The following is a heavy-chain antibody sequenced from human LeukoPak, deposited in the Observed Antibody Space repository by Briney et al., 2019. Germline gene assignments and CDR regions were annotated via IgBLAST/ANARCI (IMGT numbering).Heavy chain of an antibody. V-gene: IGHV1-2*02. J-gene: IGHJ4*02. CDR1: GYTFTGYY. D-gene: IGHD3-3*01. Sequence: ASVKVSCKASGYTFTGYYMHWVRQAPGQGLEWMGWINPNSVGTNYAQKLQGRVTMTTDTSTSTAYMELRSLRSDDTAVYYCARYIDFWSGYYTEHEFDYWGQGTLVTVSS. CDR2: INPNSVGT. CDR3: ARYIDFWSGYYTEHEFDY.